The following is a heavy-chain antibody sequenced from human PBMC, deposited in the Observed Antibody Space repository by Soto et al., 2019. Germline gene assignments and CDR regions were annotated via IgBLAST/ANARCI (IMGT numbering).Heavy chain of an antibody. Sequence: EVQLLESGGGLVQPGGSLRLSCAASGFTFSSYAMSWVHQAPGKGLEWVSAISGSGGSTYYADSVKGRFTISRDNSKNTLYLQMNSLRAEDTAVYYCAKDLAVVTLFDYWGQGTLVTVSS. CDR2: ISGSGGST. J-gene: IGHJ4*02. D-gene: IGHD2-21*02. V-gene: IGHV3-23*01. CDR1: GFTFSSYA. CDR3: AKDLAVVTLFDY.